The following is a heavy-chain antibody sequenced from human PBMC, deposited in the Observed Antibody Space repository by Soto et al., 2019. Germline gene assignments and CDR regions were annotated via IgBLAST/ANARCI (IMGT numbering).Heavy chain of an antibody. CDR1: GGSVSSYD. J-gene: IGHJ3*02. D-gene: IGHD1-20*01. CDR3: ARGYGTAFDI. Sequence: SEPLSLTYTVAGGSVSSYDWSWIRQPPGKRLEWIGYIYYSGSTNYNPSLKSRVTISVDTSKNQFSLKLSSVTAADTAVYYCARGYGTAFDIWGQGTMVTVSS. CDR2: IYYSGST. V-gene: IGHV4-59*02.